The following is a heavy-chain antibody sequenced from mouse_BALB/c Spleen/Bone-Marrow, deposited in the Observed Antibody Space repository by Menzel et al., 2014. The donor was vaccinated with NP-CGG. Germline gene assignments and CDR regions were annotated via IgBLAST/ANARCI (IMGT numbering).Heavy chain of an antibody. Sequence: VQLQQSGAELVKPGASVKLSCTASGFNIKDTYMHWVKRRPEQGLEWIGRIDPANGNTKYDPKFQGKATITADTSSNTAYLQLSSLTSEDTAVYYCAMYYYGSSLFAYWGQGTLVTVSA. CDR1: GFNIKDTY. D-gene: IGHD1-1*01. V-gene: IGHV14-3*02. J-gene: IGHJ3*01. CDR2: IDPANGNT. CDR3: AMYYYGSSLFAY.